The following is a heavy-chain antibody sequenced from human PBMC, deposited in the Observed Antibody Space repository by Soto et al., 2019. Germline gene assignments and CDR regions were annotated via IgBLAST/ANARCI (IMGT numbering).Heavy chain of an antibody. Sequence: LSLTCAVYGGSFSGHYWTWIRQPPGKGLEWVGEITRSGNTNYNPSLKSRVTISVDTPKNQFSLKLSSVTAADTAVYYCACNYYDFWSGYYSVGYFDYWAQGTPVTVSS. D-gene: IGHD3-3*01. J-gene: IGHJ4*02. V-gene: IGHV4-34*01. CDR2: ITRSGNT. CDR1: GGSFSGHY. CDR3: ACNYYDFWSGYYSVGYFDY.